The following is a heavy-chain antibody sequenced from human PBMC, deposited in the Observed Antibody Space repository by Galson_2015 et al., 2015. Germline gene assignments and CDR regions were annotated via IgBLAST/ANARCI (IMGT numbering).Heavy chain of an antibody. D-gene: IGHD6-13*01. Sequence: SLRLSCAASRFVFSSYWMSWVRQAPGKGLEWVANIKQDGSEKYYVDSVKGRFTISRDNAKNPLYLQMNSLRVEDTAIYYCATYVRTWYYFDYWGQGTLVTVSS. CDR1: RFVFSSYW. CDR3: ATYVRTWYYFDY. V-gene: IGHV3-7*01. CDR2: IKQDGSEK. J-gene: IGHJ4*02.